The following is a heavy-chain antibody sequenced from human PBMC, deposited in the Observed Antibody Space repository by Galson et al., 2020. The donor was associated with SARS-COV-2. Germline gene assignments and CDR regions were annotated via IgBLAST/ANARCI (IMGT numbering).Heavy chain of an antibody. V-gene: IGHV3-30*04. CDR3: AREADDHTSGWFDY. J-gene: IGHJ5*01. CDR1: GFTFSRSA. Sequence: GGSLRLSCAASGFTFSRSAMHWVRQAPGKGLEWVAIISYDGTSKYNSDSVKGRFTISRDNSKRTLYLQMNSLRPEDTAVYYCAREADDHTSGWFDYWGQGTLGAVCS. D-gene: IGHD2-2*01. CDR2: ISYDGTSK.